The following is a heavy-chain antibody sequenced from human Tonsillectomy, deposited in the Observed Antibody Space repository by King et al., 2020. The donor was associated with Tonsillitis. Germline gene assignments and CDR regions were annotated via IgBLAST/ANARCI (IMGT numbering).Heavy chain of an antibody. D-gene: IGHD2-8*01. J-gene: IGHJ4*02. V-gene: IGHV4-34*01. CDR2: INHSGST. Sequence: VQLQQWGAGLLKPSETLSLTCAVYGGSFSGYYWSWIRQPPGKGLEWIGEINHSGSTNYNPSLKSRVTISVDTFKNQVSLKLSSVTAADPAVYYCARGEVSHRFDYWGQGTLVTVSS. CDR3: ARGEVSHRFDY. CDR1: GGSFSGYY.